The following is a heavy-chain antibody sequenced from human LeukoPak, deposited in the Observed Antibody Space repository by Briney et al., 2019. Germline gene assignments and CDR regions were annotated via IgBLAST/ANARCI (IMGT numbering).Heavy chain of an antibody. CDR2: IYYRGST. J-gene: IGHJ4*02. V-gene: IGHV4-59*01. CDR3: ARLSGYSSGHYYSDY. D-gene: IGHD3-22*01. Sequence: PSETLSLTCTVSGGSISSDYWSWIRQPPGKGLEWIGYIYYRGSTNYNPSLKSRVTISVDTSKNQFSLKLSSVAAADTAVYYCARLSGYSSGHYYSDYWGQGTLVTVSS. CDR1: GGSISSDY.